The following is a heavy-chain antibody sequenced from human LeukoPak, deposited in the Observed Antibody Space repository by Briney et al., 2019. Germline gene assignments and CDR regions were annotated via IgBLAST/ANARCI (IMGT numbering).Heavy chain of an antibody. CDR2: MNPNSGNT. J-gene: IGHJ6*03. Sequence: GASVKVSCKASGYTFTSYDINWVRQPTGQGLEWMGWMNPNSGNTGYAQKFQGRVTMTRNTSISTAYMELSSLRSEDTAVYYCARSGRYYDFWSGYYLRPYYYYYMDVWGKGTTVTVSS. D-gene: IGHD3-3*01. CDR1: GYTFTSYD. CDR3: ARSGRYYDFWSGYYLRPYYYYYMDV. V-gene: IGHV1-8*01.